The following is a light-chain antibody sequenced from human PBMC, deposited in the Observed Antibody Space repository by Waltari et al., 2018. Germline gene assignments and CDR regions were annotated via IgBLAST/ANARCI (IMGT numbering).Light chain of an antibody. CDR3: QQRSSWPPRYT. J-gene: IGKJ2*01. V-gene: IGKV3-11*02. Sequence: EIVLTQSPATLSLSPRESASLSCRANQILSSYLAWYQQKPGQTPRLLIYDASKRATGVPARFSGSGSERDFTLTISSLEPEDFAVYYCQQRSSWPPRYTFGQGTKLEIK. CDR2: DAS. CDR1: QILSSY.